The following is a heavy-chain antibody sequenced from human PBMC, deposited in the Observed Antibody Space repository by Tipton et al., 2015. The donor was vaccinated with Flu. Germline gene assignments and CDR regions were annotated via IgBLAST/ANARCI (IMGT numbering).Heavy chain of an antibody. D-gene: IGHD4-11*01. Sequence: AGLVKPSETLSLTCAVYSGSFSGYFWSWIRQPPGKGLEWIGEINHSGSTNYNPSLKSRVTMSVDSSKNQFSLRLTSVTAADTAVYFCARRDYSNYVSEPKNWFDPWGQGALVTVSS. J-gene: IGHJ5*02. V-gene: IGHV4-34*01. CDR3: ARRDYSNYVSEPKNWFDP. CDR1: SGSFSGYF. CDR2: INHSGST.